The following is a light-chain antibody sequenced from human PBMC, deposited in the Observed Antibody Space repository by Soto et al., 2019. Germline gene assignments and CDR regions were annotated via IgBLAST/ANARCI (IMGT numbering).Light chain of an antibody. J-gene: IGKJ1*01. V-gene: IGKV3-11*01. Sequence: EIVLTQSPATLSLSPVERATLSGRASQSVSTYLAWYQQRPGQAPRLLIYDASNRATGIPARFSGSGSGTEFTLTISSLQSEDFAVYYCQQYNNWPLFGQGTKVDIK. CDR2: DAS. CDR3: QQYNNWPL. CDR1: QSVSTY.